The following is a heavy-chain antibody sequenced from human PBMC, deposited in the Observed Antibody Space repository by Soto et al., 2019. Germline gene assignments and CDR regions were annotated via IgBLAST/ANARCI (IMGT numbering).Heavy chain of an antibody. Sequence: ASVKVSCKASGYTFTSYYMHWVRQAPGQGLEWMGIINPSGGSTSYAQKFQGRVTMTRDTSTSTVYMELSSLRSEDTAVYYCAKEYPTVTPAPTWFDPWGQGTLVTVSS. D-gene: IGHD4-17*01. V-gene: IGHV1-46*01. CDR1: GYTFTSYY. J-gene: IGHJ5*02. CDR2: INPSGGST. CDR3: AKEYPTVTPAPTWFDP.